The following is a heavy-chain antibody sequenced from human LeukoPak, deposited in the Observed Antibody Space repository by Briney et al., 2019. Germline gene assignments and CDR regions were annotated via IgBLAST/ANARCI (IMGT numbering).Heavy chain of an antibody. CDR1: GFTFSNAW. J-gene: IGHJ4*02. Sequence: GGSLRLSCAASGFTFSNAWMSWVRQAPGKRLEWVGRIKSKTDGGTTDYAAPVKGRFTVSRDDSKNTVYLQMNSLKTEDTAVYYCTTELRWELPRIDCWGQGTLVTVSS. CDR3: TTELRWELPRIDC. D-gene: IGHD1-26*01. V-gene: IGHV3-15*01. CDR2: IKSKTDGGTT.